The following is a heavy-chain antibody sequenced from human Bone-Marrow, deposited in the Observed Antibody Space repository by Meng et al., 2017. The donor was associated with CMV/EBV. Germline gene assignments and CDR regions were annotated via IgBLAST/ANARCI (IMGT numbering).Heavy chain of an antibody. D-gene: IGHD3-22*01. CDR1: GFTFNTYG. CDR2: IRYDGSTK. Sequence: GGSLRLSCAASGFTFNTYGMHWVRQAPGKGLEWVAFIRYDGSTKYFADSIKGRFTMSRDNSKNTLYLQMNSLRTEDTAVYYCAKAQYSYDSIASGGWGQGTLVTASS. CDR3: AKAQYSYDSIASGG. J-gene: IGHJ4*02. V-gene: IGHV3-30*02.